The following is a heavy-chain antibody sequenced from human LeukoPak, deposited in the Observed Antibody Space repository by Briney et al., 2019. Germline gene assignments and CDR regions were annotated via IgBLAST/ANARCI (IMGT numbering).Heavy chain of an antibody. D-gene: IGHD3-22*01. J-gene: IGHJ4*02. CDR3: ATYCYDSSGSPFDY. CDR1: VFTFSSYG. V-gene: IGHV3-30*03. Sequence: GGSLRLSCAASVFTFSSYGMHWVRQATGKGLEWVAVISYDGSNKYYADSVKGRFTISRDNSKNTLYLQMNSLRAEDTAVYYCATYCYDSSGSPFDYWGQGTLVTVSS. CDR2: ISYDGSNK.